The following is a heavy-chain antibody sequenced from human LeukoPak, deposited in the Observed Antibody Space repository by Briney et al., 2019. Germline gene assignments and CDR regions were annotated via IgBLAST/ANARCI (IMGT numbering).Heavy chain of an antibody. V-gene: IGHV3-23*01. Sequence: PGGSLRLSCAASGFTFNSYAMSWVRQAPGKGPERVSAISASGGSTYYADSVKGRFTISRDKSKNTLYLQMNSLRAEDTAVYYCAKARDYCSSTNCYGEYYFDYWGQGTLVTVSS. CDR3: AKARDYCSSTNCYGEYYFDY. J-gene: IGHJ4*02. CDR2: ISASGGST. CDR1: GFTFNSYA. D-gene: IGHD2-2*01.